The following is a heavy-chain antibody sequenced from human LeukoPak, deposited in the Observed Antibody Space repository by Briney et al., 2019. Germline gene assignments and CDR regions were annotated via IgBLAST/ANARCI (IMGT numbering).Heavy chain of an antibody. CDR3: ARGTWSSSIDY. V-gene: IGHV4-34*01. J-gene: IGHJ4*02. CDR1: GGSFSGYY. D-gene: IGHD6-6*01. CDR2: INHSGST. Sequence: SETLSLTCAVYGGSFSGYYWSWIRQPPGKGLEWIGEINHSGSTNYNPSLKSRVTISVDTSKNQFSLKLSSVTAADTAVYYCARGTWSSSIDYWGQGTLVTVSS.